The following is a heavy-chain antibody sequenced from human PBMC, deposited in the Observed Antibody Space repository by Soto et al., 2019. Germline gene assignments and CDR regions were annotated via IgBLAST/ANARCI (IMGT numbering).Heavy chain of an antibody. CDR2: IYYSGST. J-gene: IGHJ5*02. CDR1: GGSISSYY. Sequence: PSETLSLTCTVSGGSISSYYWIWIRQPPGKGLEWIGYIYYSGSTNYNTSLKSRVTISVDTSKNQFSLKLSSVTAVDTAVYYCARSLDFWSGYLVSGWFVPWGQGSMVSVSS. D-gene: IGHD3-3*01. CDR3: ARSLDFWSGYLVSGWFVP. V-gene: IGHV4-59*01.